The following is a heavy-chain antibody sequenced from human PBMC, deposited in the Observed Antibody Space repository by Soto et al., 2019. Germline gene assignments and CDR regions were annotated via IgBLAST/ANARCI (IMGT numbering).Heavy chain of an antibody. CDR3: ARHSGHIAQIGWFYP. J-gene: IGHJ5*02. CDR2: ISSSSSTI. Sequence: PGGSLRLSCAASGFTFSSYGMNWVRQAPGKGLEWVSYISSSSSTIYYADSVKGRFTISRDNAKNSLYLQMNSLRAEDTAVYYCARHSGHIAQIGWFYPRGQGALVTVSS. D-gene: IGHD6-13*01. CDR1: GFTFSSYG. V-gene: IGHV3-48*01.